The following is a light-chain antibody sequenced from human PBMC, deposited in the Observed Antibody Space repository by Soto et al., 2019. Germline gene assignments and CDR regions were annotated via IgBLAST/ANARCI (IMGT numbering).Light chain of an antibody. Sequence: EIVLTQSPATLSLSPGERDTLSCRASQSVSSYLAWYQQKPGQAPRLLIYDASHRATGIPARFSGSGSGTDFPLTISSLEPEDFAIYYCQQRSNWPPVTFGGGTKVEIK. CDR3: QQRSNWPPVT. J-gene: IGKJ4*01. CDR1: QSVSSY. CDR2: DAS. V-gene: IGKV3-11*01.